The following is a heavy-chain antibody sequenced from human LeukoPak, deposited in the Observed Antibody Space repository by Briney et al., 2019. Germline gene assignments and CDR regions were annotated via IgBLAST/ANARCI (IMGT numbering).Heavy chain of an antibody. D-gene: IGHD2-15*01. Sequence: GGSLRLSCVASGFTFSDYYMTWIRQAPGKGLEWLSYISPSAATIYSADSVKGRFTISRDNTNNSLYLQMDSLRADDTAMYYCARRSYGGSRSMGVWGQGTTVTVSS. CDR1: GFTFSDYY. CDR2: ISPSAATI. J-gene: IGHJ6*02. CDR3: ARRSYGGSRSMGV. V-gene: IGHV3-11*01.